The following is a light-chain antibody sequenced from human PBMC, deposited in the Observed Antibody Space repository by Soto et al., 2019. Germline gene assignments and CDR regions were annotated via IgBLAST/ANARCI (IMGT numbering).Light chain of an antibody. Sequence: PGERATLSCRASQSVRSSFLAWYRQKPGQAPRLLIYGATSRATGIPDRFSGSGSGTDFSLTISRLEPEDFAVYYCQQYGTTPLYTFGQGTKLEIK. V-gene: IGKV3-20*01. CDR3: QQYGTTPLYT. CDR1: QSVRSSF. J-gene: IGKJ2*01. CDR2: GAT.